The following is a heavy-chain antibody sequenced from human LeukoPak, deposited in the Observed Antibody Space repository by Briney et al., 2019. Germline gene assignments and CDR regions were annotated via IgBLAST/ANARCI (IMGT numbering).Heavy chain of an antibody. CDR1: GFTFSSYW. Sequence: GGSLRLSCAASGFTFSSYWMHWVRHAPGKGLVWVSRINTDGSSTTYADSVKGRFTISRDNAKNTLYLQMNSLRAEDTAVYYCAKLSIAARPTRWGQGTLVTVSS. J-gene: IGHJ4*02. V-gene: IGHV3-74*03. CDR3: AKLSIAARPTR. CDR2: INTDGSST. D-gene: IGHD6-6*01.